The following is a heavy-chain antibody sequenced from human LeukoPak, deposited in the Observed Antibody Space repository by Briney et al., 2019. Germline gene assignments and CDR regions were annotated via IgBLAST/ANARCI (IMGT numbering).Heavy chain of an antibody. Sequence: SETLSLTCAVYGGSFSGYYWSWIRQPPEKGLEWIGEINHSGSTNYNPSLKSRVTISVDTSKNQFSLQLNSVTPEDTAVYYCARDSADIVAVTRASNWYFDLWGRGTLVTVSS. CDR3: ARDSADIVAVTRASNWYFDL. CDR2: INHSGST. CDR1: GGSFSGYY. J-gene: IGHJ2*01. D-gene: IGHD2-21*02. V-gene: IGHV4-34*01.